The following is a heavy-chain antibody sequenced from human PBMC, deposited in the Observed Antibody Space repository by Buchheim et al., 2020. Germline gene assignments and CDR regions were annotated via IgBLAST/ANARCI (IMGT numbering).Heavy chain of an antibody. CDR2: ISSSSSYI. V-gene: IGHV3-21*01. Sequence: EVQLVESGGGLVKPGGSLRLSCAASGFTFSSYSMNWVRQAPGKGLEWVSSISSSSSYIYYADSVKGRFTISRDNAKNSLYLQMNKLRAEDTAVYYCARDRVVGSTLGGMDVWGQGTT. CDR1: GFTFSSYS. D-gene: IGHD3-16*01. CDR3: ARDRVVGSTLGGMDV. J-gene: IGHJ6*02.